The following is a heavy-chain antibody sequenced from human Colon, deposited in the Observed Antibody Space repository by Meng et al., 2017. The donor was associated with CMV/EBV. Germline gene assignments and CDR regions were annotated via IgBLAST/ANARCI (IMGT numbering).Heavy chain of an antibody. CDR3: ARSPLPAALNWFDP. Sequence: KASGYTFTSYSISWVRQAPGQGLEWMGGIIPIFGTPKYAQKFQGRVTITADESTSTTYMELSSLTSDDTAVYYCARSPLPAALNWFDPWGQGTLVTVSS. V-gene: IGHV1-69*01. CDR1: GYTFTSYS. CDR2: IIPIFGTP. D-gene: IGHD2-2*01. J-gene: IGHJ5*02.